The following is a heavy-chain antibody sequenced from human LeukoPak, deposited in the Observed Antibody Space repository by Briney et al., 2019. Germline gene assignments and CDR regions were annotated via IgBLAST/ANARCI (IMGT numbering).Heavy chain of an antibody. CDR1: GFTFSSYE. CDR2: ISSSGSTI. V-gene: IGHV3-48*03. Sequence: GGSLRLSCAASGFTFSSYEMNWVRQAPGKGLEGVSYISSSGSTIYYADSVKGRFTISRDNAKNSLYLQMNSLRAEDTAVYYCARDFGDIVVVPAAPNYYYYGMDVWGQGTTVTVSS. D-gene: IGHD2-2*01. J-gene: IGHJ6*02. CDR3: ARDFGDIVVVPAAPNYYYYGMDV.